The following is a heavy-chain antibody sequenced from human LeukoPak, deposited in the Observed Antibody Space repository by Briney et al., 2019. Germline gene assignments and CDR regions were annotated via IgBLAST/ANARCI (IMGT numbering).Heavy chain of an antibody. CDR2: INHSGST. Sequence: SETLSLTCAVYGGSFSGYYWSWIRQPPGKGLEWIGEINHSGSTNYNPSLKSRVTISVDTSKNQFSLKLSSVTAADTAVYYCARVITELSDFWSGYRPYYYYYYMDVWGKGTTVTVSS. CDR1: GGSFSGYY. V-gene: IGHV4-34*01. D-gene: IGHD3-3*01. J-gene: IGHJ6*03. CDR3: ARVITELSDFWSGYRPYYYYYYMDV.